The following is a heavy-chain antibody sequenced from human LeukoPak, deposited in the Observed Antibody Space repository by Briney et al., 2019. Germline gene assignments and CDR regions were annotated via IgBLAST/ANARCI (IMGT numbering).Heavy chain of an antibody. Sequence: QPGRSLRLSCAASGFTLSSYAMHWVRQAPGKGLEWVAVISYDGSNKYYADSVKGRFTISRDNSKNTLYLQMNSLRAEDTAVYYCARDESWNSAFDIWGQGTMVTVSS. V-gene: IGHV3-30-3*01. CDR2: ISYDGSNK. CDR1: GFTLSSYA. J-gene: IGHJ3*02. CDR3: ARDESWNSAFDI. D-gene: IGHD1-7*01.